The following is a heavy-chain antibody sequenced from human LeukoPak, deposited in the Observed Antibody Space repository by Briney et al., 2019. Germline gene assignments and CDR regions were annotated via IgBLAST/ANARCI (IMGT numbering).Heavy chain of an antibody. D-gene: IGHD6-13*01. J-gene: IGHJ4*02. CDR3: ASYSSSWYMFFDY. V-gene: IGHV3-23*01. Sequence: PGGSLRLSCAASGFTFSSYAMSWVRQAPGKGLEWVSAISGSGVSTYYADSVKGRFTISRDNSKNTLYLQMNSLRAEDTAVYYCASYSSSWYMFFDYWGQGTLVTVSS. CDR1: GFTFSSYA. CDR2: ISGSGVST.